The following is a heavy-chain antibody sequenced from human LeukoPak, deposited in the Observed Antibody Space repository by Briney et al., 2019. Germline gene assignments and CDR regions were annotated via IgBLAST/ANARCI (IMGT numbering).Heavy chain of an antibody. CDR2: IYYSGST. CDR1: GGSISSSSYY. D-gene: IGHD5-18*01. Sequence: SETLSLTCTVSGGSISSSSYYWGWIRQPPGKGLEWIGSIYYSGSTYYNPTLKSRVTISVDTSKNQFSLKLSSVTAADTAVYYCARLTYMGPPDYWGQGTLVTVSS. J-gene: IGHJ4*02. CDR3: ARLTYMGPPDY. V-gene: IGHV4-39*01.